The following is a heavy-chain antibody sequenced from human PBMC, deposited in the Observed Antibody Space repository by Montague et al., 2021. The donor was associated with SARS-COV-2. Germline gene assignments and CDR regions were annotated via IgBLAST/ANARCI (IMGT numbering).Heavy chain of an antibody. J-gene: IGHJ2*01. Sequence: SETLSLTCTVSGGSISSYYWNWIRQSPGKGLEWIGYIYYSGSTNXNPSFKSRVTMLVDTSKRQISLRLNSVTAADTAVYYCAGDRGRFWHFDLWGRGTLVTVSS. CDR2: IYYSGST. CDR3: AGDRGRFWHFDL. CDR1: GGSISSYY. D-gene: IGHD5-12*01. V-gene: IGHV4-59*01.